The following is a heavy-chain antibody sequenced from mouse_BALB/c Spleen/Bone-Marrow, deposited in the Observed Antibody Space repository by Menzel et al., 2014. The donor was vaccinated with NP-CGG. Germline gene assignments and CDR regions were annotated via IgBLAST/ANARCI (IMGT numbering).Heavy chain of an antibody. Sequence: EVQLQQSGAELVKPGASVKLSCTASGFNIKDTYMHWVKQRPEQGLEWIGRIDPANGNTKYDPKFQGKATITADTSSNTAYRQLSSLTSEDTAVYYCARWLLPYGLDYWGQGTSVTVSS. CDR3: ARWLLPYGLDY. J-gene: IGHJ4*01. D-gene: IGHD2-3*01. CDR2: IDPANGNT. V-gene: IGHV14-3*02. CDR1: GFNIKDTY.